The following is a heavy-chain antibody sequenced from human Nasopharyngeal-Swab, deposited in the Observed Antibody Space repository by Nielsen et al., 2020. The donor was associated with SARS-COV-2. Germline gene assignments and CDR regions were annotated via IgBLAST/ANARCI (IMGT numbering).Heavy chain of an antibody. D-gene: IGHD2-21*01. J-gene: IGHJ6*02. V-gene: IGHV4-4*01. CDR1: GGSISRNNW. CDR2: VGHRGST. CDR3: VRVSGVGIPEALYYLYYGMDV. Sequence: PETLSLTCTVSGGSISRNNWWAWVRQPPGKGLQWIGEVGHRGSTNYNPSLESRVTISLDESKNQFSLNLRSVTTADTAVYFCVRVSGVGIPEALYYLYYGMDVWGQGTTVTVSS.